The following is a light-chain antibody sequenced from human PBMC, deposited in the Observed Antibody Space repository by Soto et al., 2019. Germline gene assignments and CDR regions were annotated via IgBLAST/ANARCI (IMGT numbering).Light chain of an antibody. CDR3: QQYNYWPPVT. Sequence: EIVMTQSPATLSVSPGERATLSCRASQGVGSNLAWYQHKPGQAPRLLIFGASTRATDIPARFSGSGSGTEFTLTISRVQSVDFAVYYCQQYNYWPPVTFGGGTKVEIK. V-gene: IGKV3-15*01. J-gene: IGKJ4*01. CDR2: GAS. CDR1: QGVGSN.